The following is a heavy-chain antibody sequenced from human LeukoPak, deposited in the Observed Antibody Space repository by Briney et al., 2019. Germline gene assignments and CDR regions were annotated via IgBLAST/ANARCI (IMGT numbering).Heavy chain of an antibody. J-gene: IGHJ4*02. D-gene: IGHD3-22*01. Sequence: SETLSLTCTVSGGSISSSSYYWGWIRQPPGKGLEWIGSIYYSGSTYYNPSLKSRVTISVDTSKNQFSLKLSSVTAADTAVYYCARHVKLNYYDSSGYLDYWGQGTLVTVSS. CDR1: GGSISSSSYY. CDR3: ARHVKLNYYDSSGYLDY. CDR2: IYYSGST. V-gene: IGHV4-39*01.